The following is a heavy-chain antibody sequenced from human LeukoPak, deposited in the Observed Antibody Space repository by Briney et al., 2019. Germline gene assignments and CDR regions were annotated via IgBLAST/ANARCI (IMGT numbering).Heavy chain of an antibody. V-gene: IGHV5-51*01. D-gene: IGHD3-9*01. CDR2: IYPGDSDT. J-gene: IGHJ5*02. CDR3: ARRDYDILTGYSANWFDP. Sequence: GESLKISCKGSGYSFTSYWIGWVRQMPGKGLEWMGIIYPGDSDTRYSPSFQGQVTISADKSISTAHLQWISLKASDTAMYYCARRDYDILTGYSANWFDPWGQGTLVTVSS. CDR1: GYSFTSYW.